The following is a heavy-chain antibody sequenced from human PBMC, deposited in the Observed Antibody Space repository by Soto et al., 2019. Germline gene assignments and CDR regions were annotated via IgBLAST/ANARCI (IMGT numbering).Heavy chain of an antibody. Sequence: LRLSCAASGFTFGNYWMSWVRQAPGKGLEWVANIKQDGSEKYYVDSVKGRFTISRDNAQNSLYLQMDSLRAEDTAVYYCARAVCSTISCYRYWNYWGQGTLVTVSS. CDR1: GFTFGNYW. J-gene: IGHJ4*02. CDR3: ARAVCSTISCYRYWNY. D-gene: IGHD2-2*01. V-gene: IGHV3-7*01. CDR2: IKQDGSEK.